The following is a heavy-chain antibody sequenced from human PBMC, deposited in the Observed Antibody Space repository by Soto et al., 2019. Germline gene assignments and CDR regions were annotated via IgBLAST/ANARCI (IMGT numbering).Heavy chain of an antibody. V-gene: IGHV1-2*02. Sequence: ASVKVSCKASGYTFTGYYMHWVRPAPGQGLEWMGWINPNSGGTNYAQKFQGRVTMTRDTSISTAYMELSRLRSDDTAVYYCARDQVTMITKPLDIWGQGTMVTVSS. CDR1: GYTFTGYY. CDR2: INPNSGGT. D-gene: IGHD3-22*01. CDR3: ARDQVTMITKPLDI. J-gene: IGHJ3*02.